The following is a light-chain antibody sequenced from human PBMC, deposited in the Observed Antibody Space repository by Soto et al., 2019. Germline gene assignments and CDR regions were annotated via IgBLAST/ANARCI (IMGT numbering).Light chain of an antibody. CDR2: KAS. CDR3: QQYKYYST. Sequence: DIQMTQSPSTLSASVGARVPITCRASQSISAWLAWYQQKPGKAPKLLIYKASTLESGVPPRFSGSGSGTDFTLTISSLQPDDFATYYCQQYKYYSTFGQGTKVDIK. CDR1: QSISAW. V-gene: IGKV1-5*03. J-gene: IGKJ1*01.